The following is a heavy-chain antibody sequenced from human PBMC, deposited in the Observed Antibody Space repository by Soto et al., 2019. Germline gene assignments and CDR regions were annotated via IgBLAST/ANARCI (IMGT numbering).Heavy chain of an antibody. J-gene: IGHJ4*02. V-gene: IGHV3-33*01. Sequence: GGSLRLSCAASGFTFSSYGMHWVRQAPGKGLEWVAVIWYDGSNKYNADSVKGRFTISRDNSKNTLYLQMNSLRAEDTAVYYCARGRIQLWLPPFDYWGQGTLVTVSS. CDR3: ARGRIQLWLPPFDY. D-gene: IGHD5-18*01. CDR2: IWYDGSNK. CDR1: GFTFSSYG.